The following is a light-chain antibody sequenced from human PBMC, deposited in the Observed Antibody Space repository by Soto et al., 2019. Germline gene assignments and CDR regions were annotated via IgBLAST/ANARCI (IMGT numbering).Light chain of an antibody. CDR3: CSYAGSSTVV. CDR2: EGS. CDR1: SSDVGSYNL. Sequence: QSVLTQPASVSGSPGQSITISCTGTSSDVGSYNLVSWYQQHPGKAPKLLIYEGSKRPSGVSDRFSGSKSGNTASLTISGLQAEDEADYCCCSYAGSSTVVFGGGTKVTVL. V-gene: IGLV2-23*01. J-gene: IGLJ2*01.